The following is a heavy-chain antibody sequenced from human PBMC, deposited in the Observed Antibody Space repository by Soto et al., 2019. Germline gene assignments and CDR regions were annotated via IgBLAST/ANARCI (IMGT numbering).Heavy chain of an antibody. D-gene: IGHD6-19*01. CDR3: ARDRGGTDSGGMDV. Sequence: QVQLVESGGGVVQPGRSLRLSCAASGFTFSNNAMHWVRQAPGKGLEWVSLIWYDGSNEYYAESVKGRFTISRDNSRNTLYLQMNSLRADDTAVYYCARDRGGTDSGGMDVWGQGATVTVSS. CDR2: IWYDGSNE. CDR1: GFTFSNNA. V-gene: IGHV3-33*01. J-gene: IGHJ6*02.